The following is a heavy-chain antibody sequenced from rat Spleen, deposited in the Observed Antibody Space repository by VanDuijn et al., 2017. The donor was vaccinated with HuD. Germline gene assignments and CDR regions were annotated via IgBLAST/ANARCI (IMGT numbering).Heavy chain of an antibody. CDR1: GFNFNDHW. Sequence: EVKLVESGGGLVQPGRSLKLSCAASGFNFNDHWMGWVRQAPGKGLEWIGEINKDSSIIKYIPSLKDKITISRDNAQNTLYLKMSKLGSEDTTIYYCVREEGGVRDWGQGIMVTVSS. CDR3: VREEGGVRD. J-gene: IGHJ2*01. V-gene: IGHV4-2*01. CDR2: INKDSSII. D-gene: IGHD4-3*01.